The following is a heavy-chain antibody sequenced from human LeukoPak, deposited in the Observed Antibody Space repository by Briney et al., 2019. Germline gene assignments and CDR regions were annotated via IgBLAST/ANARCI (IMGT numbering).Heavy chain of an antibody. Sequence: SETLSLTCAVYGGSFSGYYWSWIRQPPGKGLEWIGEINHSGSTNYNPSLKSRVTISVDTSKNQFSLKLSSVTAADTAVYYCARGSSSWYQDWFDPWGQGTLVTVSS. J-gene: IGHJ5*02. V-gene: IGHV4-34*01. CDR3: ARGSSSWYQDWFDP. D-gene: IGHD6-13*01. CDR2: INHSGST. CDR1: GGSFSGYY.